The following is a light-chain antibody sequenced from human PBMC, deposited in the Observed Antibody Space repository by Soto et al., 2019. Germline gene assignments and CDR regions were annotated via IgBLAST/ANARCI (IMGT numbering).Light chain of an antibody. Sequence: DIQMTQSPFXLSASVGDXVTXXXRASXSXXXSLNWYQQQPGKAPKLLIYTASNLQSGVPSRFSGSGSGTDFTLTISSLQPEDFATYFCQQSYSTPRTFGQGTKVEIK. CDR2: TAS. J-gene: IGKJ2*01. CDR3: QQSYSTPRT. CDR1: XSXXXS. V-gene: IGKV1-39*01.